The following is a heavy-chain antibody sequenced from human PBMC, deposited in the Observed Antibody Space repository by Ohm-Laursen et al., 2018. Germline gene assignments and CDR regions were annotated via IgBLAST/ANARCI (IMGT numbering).Heavy chain of an antibody. CDR2: ITWNSGSI. D-gene: IGHD6-19*01. CDR3: TKDLASSGRRGFDY. J-gene: IGHJ4*02. V-gene: IGHV3-9*01. Sequence: SLRLSCAASGFTFADYAMHWVRHAPGKGLEWVSGITWNSGSIGYADSVKGRFTISRDTAKNSLFLQMNSLRPEDTALYYCTKDLASSGRRGFDYWGQGTLVTVSS. CDR1: GFTFADYA.